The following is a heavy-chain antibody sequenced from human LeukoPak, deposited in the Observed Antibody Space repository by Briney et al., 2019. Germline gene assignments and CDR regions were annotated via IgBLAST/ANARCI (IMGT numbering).Heavy chain of an antibody. CDR3: ARNIVGPRQVDY. J-gene: IGHJ4*02. CDR1: GGSISSYY. Sequence: SETLSLTCTVSGGSISSYYWSWIRQPPGKGLEWIGYIYHSGTTNYNPSLKSRAPISVDTSKSQFSLKLSSVTAAGTAIYYCARNIVGPRQVDYWGQGTLVTVSS. V-gene: IGHV4-59*01. D-gene: IGHD1-26*01. CDR2: IYHSGTT.